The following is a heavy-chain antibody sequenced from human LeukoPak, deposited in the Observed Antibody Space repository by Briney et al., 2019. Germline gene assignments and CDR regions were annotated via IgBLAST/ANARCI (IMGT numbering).Heavy chain of an antibody. CDR1: GGSIGTYF. CDR3: VRDGTGDSSGWHL. CDR2: FHTRGST. Sequence: SETLSLTCTVSGGSIGTYFWGWIRQPAGKGLQWIGRFHTRGSTDYNPSLMSRVSMSVDTSKNQFLLRLRPVTAADTAVYYCVRDGTGDSSGWHLWGQGTLVTVSS. V-gene: IGHV4-4*07. J-gene: IGHJ4*02. D-gene: IGHD6-19*01.